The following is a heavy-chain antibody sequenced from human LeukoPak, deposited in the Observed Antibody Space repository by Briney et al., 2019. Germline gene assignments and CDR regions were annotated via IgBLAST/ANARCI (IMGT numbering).Heavy chain of an antibody. Sequence: SETLSLTCTVSGVSVSSISYYWSWIRQPPAKGLEWIGYIYHTGSSNYNPSLKSRVSMSVDTSKNQFSLKLSSIVAADTAVYYCARDQGGSSYRHAFDLWGQGTMVTVSS. D-gene: IGHD1-26*01. CDR3: ARDQGGSSYRHAFDL. CDR1: GVSVSSISYY. J-gene: IGHJ3*01. V-gene: IGHV4-61*01. CDR2: IYHTGSS.